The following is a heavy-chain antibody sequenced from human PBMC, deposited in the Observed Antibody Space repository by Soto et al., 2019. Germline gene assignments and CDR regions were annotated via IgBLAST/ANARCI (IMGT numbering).Heavy chain of an antibody. CDR1: GFTFSDYA. CDR3: AKGGRPWLLTPDLNY. V-gene: IGHV3-30*18. J-gene: IGHJ4*02. Sequence: VQLVESGGGVVQPGRSMRLSCAASGFTFSDYAMHWVRQAPGKGLEWVAVVSHDGRNTHYADSVKGRFTISRDSSTNTVSLEMTSLRSEDTAVYYCAKGGRPWLLTPDLNYWGPGALVTVSS. D-gene: IGHD2-15*01. CDR2: VSHDGRNT.